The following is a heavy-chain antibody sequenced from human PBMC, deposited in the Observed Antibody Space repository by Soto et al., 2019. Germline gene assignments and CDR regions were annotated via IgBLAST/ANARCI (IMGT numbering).Heavy chain of an antibody. Sequence: GGSLRLSCSASGFTFSSYNMHWVRQGPGKGLEWVSAIGTAGDTNYAGSVKGRFTISRENAKNSLYLQMNSLRAGDTAIYFCARAIGPTLFDYWGQGTLVTVSS. CDR3: ARAIGPTLFDY. CDR2: IGTAGDT. J-gene: IGHJ4*02. D-gene: IGHD3-22*01. V-gene: IGHV3-13*04. CDR1: GFTFSSYN.